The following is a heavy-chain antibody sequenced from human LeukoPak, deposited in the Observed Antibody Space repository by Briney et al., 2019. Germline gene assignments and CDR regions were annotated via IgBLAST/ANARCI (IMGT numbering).Heavy chain of an antibody. D-gene: IGHD3-10*01. J-gene: IGHJ4*02. CDR3: ASTNHYYGSGSYDYYFDY. V-gene: IGHV3-21*01. CDR2: IRSGSDYI. CDR1: GFTFSSYG. Sequence: GRSLRLSCAASGFTFSSYGMHWVRQAPGTGLEWVSSIRSGSDYIYYADSVKGRFTIFRDNAKNSLYLQMTSLRAEDTAVYYWASTNHYYGSGSYDYYFDYWGQGTLLTVSS.